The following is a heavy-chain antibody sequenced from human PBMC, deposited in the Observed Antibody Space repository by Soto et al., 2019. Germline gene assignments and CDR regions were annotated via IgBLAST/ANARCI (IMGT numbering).Heavy chain of an antibody. D-gene: IGHD3-22*01. V-gene: IGHV3-30*18. CDR1: GFSFSLYG. CDR3: SKAMIGSYDSDAFDV. J-gene: IGHJ3*01. Sequence: PGGSLRLSCAASGFSFSLYGMHWVRPAPGKGLEWVAVISYDESTTFYADSVKGRFTISRDNSKNTLFLQMNSLRPEDTAVYYCSKAMIGSYDSDAFDVWGQGTMVTV. CDR2: ISYDESTT.